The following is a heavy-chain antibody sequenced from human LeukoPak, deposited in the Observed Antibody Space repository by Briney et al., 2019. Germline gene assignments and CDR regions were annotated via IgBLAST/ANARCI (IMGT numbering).Heavy chain of an antibody. Sequence: GGSLRLSCAASGFTVSSYAMSWVRQAPGKGLEWVSSISGSGGSTYYADSVKGRFTISRDNSKNTLYLQMNSLRAEDTAVYYCAGGEILTGHYTFDYWGQGTLVIVSS. J-gene: IGHJ4*02. CDR1: GFTVSSYA. D-gene: IGHD3-9*01. V-gene: IGHV3-23*01. CDR3: AGGEILTGHYTFDY. CDR2: ISGSGGST.